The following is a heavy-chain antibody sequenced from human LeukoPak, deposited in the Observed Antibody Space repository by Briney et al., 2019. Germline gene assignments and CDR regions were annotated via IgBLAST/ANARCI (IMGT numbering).Heavy chain of an antibody. J-gene: IGHJ5*02. Sequence: GGSLRLSCAASGFTFSSYAMSWVRQAPGKGLEWVPAISGSGGSTYYADSVKGRFTISRDNSKNTLYLQMNSLRAEDTAVYYCAKDVLRAAGLTQDVNGGNWFDPWGQGTLVTVSS. V-gene: IGHV3-23*01. CDR1: GFTFSSYA. D-gene: IGHD6-13*01. CDR2: ISGSGGST. CDR3: AKDVLRAAGLTQDVNGGNWFDP.